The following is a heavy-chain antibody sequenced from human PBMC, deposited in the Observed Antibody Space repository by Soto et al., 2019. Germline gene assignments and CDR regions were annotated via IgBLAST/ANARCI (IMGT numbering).Heavy chain of an antibody. CDR2: IDSTGAAT. V-gene: IGHV3-23*01. Sequence: PGGSLRLSCAASGFTFSSYAMNLVRLPPGKGLECVSAIDSTGAATYYEDSVKGRFTISRDNSRNTLYLQMNSLRAEDTAVYYCARVGLVTRNSGYWGQGTLVTVSS. CDR1: GFTFSSYA. CDR3: ARVGLVTRNSGY. J-gene: IGHJ4*02. D-gene: IGHD2-8*02.